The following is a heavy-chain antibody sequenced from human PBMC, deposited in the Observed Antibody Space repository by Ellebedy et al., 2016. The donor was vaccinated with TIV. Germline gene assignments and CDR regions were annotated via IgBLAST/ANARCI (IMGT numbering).Heavy chain of an antibody. CDR3: ARRAAYYYYYMDV. J-gene: IGHJ6*03. Sequence: SETLSLTXTVSGGSISSSSYYWGWIRQPPGKGLEWIGSIYYSGSTYYNPSLKSRVTISVDTSKNQFSLKLSSVTAADTAVYYCARRAAYYYYYMDVWGKGTTVTVSS. CDR1: GGSISSSSYY. CDR2: IYYSGST. V-gene: IGHV4-39*01. D-gene: IGHD2-15*01.